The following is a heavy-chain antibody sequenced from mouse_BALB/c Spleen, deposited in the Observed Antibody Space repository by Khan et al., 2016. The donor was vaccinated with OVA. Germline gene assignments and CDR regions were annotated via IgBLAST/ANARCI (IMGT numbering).Heavy chain of an antibody. D-gene: IGHD2-10*01. V-gene: IGHV2-6-1*01. Sequence: QVQLKESGPALVAPSQSLSITCTISGFSLTNYGVHWVRQPPGKGLEWLVVIWSDGSTTYESALKSRLSISKDNSKSQVFLKMNSLQTDDTAMYYCARQPYYHYYIMDYWSQGTSVTVSS. J-gene: IGHJ4*01. CDR3: ARQPYYHYYIMDY. CDR2: IWSDGST. CDR1: GFSLTNYG.